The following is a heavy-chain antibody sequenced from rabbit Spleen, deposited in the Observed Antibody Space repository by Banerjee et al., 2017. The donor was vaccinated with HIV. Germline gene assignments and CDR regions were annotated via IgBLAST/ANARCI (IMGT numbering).Heavy chain of an antibody. D-gene: IGHD8-1*01. V-gene: IGHV1S40*01. CDR1: GVSFSSSSY. J-gene: IGHJ6*01. CDR2: IDIGSSGFT. CDR3: ARDGAGGSYFAL. Sequence: QSLEESGGDLVKPGASLTLTCTASGVSFSSSSYMCWVRQAPGKGLEWIACIDIGSSGFTYFATWAKGRFTISKTSSTTVTLQMTSLTAADTATYFCARDGAGGSYFALWGPGTLVTVS.